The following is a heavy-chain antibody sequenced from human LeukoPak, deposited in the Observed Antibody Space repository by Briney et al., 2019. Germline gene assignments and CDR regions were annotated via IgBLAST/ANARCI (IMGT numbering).Heavy chain of an antibody. CDR2: MHPNSGDT. CDR3: ARVKEDAFDI. CDR1: GYTFTSYD. Sequence: SVKVSCKASGYTFTSYDINWVRQATGQGLEYMGWMHPNSGDTGYAQKFQGRVTMTRNTSISTAYMELRSLRSEDTAVYYCARVKEDAFDIWGQGTMVTVSS. J-gene: IGHJ3*02. V-gene: IGHV1-8*01.